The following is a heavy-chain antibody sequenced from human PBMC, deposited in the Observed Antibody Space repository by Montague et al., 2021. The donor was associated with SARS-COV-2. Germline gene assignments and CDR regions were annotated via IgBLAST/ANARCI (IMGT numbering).Heavy chain of an antibody. D-gene: IGHD3-3*01. CDR2: INSDGSST. V-gene: IGHV3-74*01. Sequence: SLRLSCAASGFTFRSYWMHWVRQAPGKGLVWVSRINSDGSSTGYADSVKGRFTISRDNAKITLYLQMNSLRAEDTAVYYCARSIGDFWSGYEDYYSAMGVWGQGTTVTVSS. CDR3: ARSIGDFWSGYEDYYSAMGV. J-gene: IGHJ6*02. CDR1: GFTFRSYW.